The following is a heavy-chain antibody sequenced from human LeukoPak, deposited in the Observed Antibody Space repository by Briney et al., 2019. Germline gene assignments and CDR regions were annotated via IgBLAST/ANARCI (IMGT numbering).Heavy chain of an antibody. Sequence: ASVKVSCKASGYTFTSYGISWVRQAPGQGLEWMGWISAYNGNTNYAQKLQGRVTMTTDTSTSTAYMELRSLRSDDTAVYYCAREPHPTIVVPANWFDPWGQGTLVTVPS. J-gene: IGHJ5*02. V-gene: IGHV1-18*04. CDR2: ISAYNGNT. CDR1: GYTFTSYG. D-gene: IGHD2-2*01. CDR3: AREPHPTIVVPANWFDP.